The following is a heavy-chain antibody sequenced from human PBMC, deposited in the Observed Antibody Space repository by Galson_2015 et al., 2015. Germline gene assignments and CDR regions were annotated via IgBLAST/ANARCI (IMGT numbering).Heavy chain of an antibody. CDR2: IGDSGANT. J-gene: IGHJ4*02. Sequence: SLRLSCAVSGFTFSSYAMGWVRQAPGTGLEGVSSIGDSGANTKYADSVKGRFTISRDNSKNTLYLQMNSLRGDDTAVYYCAKGGPYCSGGNCHGVFDSCGQGTLVTVSS. D-gene: IGHD2-15*01. V-gene: IGHV3-23*01. CDR3: AKGGPYCSGGNCHGVFDS. CDR1: GFTFSSYA.